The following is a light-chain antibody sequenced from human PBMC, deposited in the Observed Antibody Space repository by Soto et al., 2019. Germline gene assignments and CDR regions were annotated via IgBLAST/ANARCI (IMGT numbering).Light chain of an antibody. CDR1: QSVSDY. Sequence: ETVLTQSPARLSLSPGERATLSCRAGQSVSDYLAWYQQKPGQPPRLLFFDASNRATGIPARFSGSGSGTDFTLTIVGLEPEDFAIYYCQQRASWPPFTFGQGTKLEV. CDR2: DAS. V-gene: IGKV3-11*01. CDR3: QQRASWPPFT. J-gene: IGKJ2*01.